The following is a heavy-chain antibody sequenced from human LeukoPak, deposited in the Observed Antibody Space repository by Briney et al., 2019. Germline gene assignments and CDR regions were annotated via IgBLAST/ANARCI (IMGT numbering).Heavy chain of an antibody. D-gene: IGHD5-18*01. V-gene: IGHV4-30-2*01. CDR1: GGSISSGGYY. J-gene: IGHJ4*02. CDR2: IYHSGST. Sequence: SQTLSLTCTVSGGSISSGGYYWSWIRQPPGKGLEWIGYIYHSGSTNYNPSLKSRVTISVDTSKNQFSLKLSSVTAADTAVYYCARDSYEGFLWGQGTLVTVSS. CDR3: ARDSYEGFL.